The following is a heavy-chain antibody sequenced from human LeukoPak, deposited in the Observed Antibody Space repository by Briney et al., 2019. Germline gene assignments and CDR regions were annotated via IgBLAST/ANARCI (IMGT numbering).Heavy chain of an antibody. Sequence: ASVKVSCKASGYPFTTYGISWVRQAPGQGLEWMGWISTYNGDTNYAQKFQGRVTMTTDTSTSTAYIELRSLRSDDTAVYYCAKSIYDYVWGSYRFDSWGQGTTVTVSS. CDR1: GYPFTTYG. D-gene: IGHD3-16*02. CDR2: ISTYNGDT. V-gene: IGHV1-18*01. J-gene: IGHJ4*03. CDR3: AKSIYDYVWGSYRFDS.